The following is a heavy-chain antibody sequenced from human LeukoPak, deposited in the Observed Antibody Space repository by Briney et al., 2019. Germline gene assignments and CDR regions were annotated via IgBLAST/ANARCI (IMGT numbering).Heavy chain of an antibody. CDR2: IYHSGST. CDR3: ARDGGGLTYLEY. V-gene: IGHV4-4*02. Sequence: SETLSLTCAVSGGSVSSTDGWGWLRQPPGKGLEWIGEIYHSGSTNYNPSLKSRVTISVDKSKNHFSLKLTSVTAADTAIYYCARDGGGLTYLEYWGQGTLVAVSS. D-gene: IGHD3-10*01. CDR1: GGSVSSTDG. J-gene: IGHJ4*02.